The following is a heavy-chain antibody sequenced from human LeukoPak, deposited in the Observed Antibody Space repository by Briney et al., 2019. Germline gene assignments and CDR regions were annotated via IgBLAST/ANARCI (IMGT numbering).Heavy chain of an antibody. D-gene: IGHD2-15*01. CDR2: ISPKNANT. CDR1: GDTFSRYG. Sequence: ASVKVSCKASGDTFSRYGITWLRQAPGQGPEWMGWISPKNANTDSAQNFQGRVSMTTDTSTSTAYMELRRLRSDDTAVYYCARAVRGDCSTGTCYSWFDPWGQGTLVTVSS. J-gene: IGHJ5*02. V-gene: IGHV1-18*01. CDR3: ARAVRGDCSTGTCYSWFDP.